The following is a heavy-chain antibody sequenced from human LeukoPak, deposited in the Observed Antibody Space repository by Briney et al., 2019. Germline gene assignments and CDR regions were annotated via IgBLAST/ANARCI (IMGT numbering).Heavy chain of an antibody. CDR2: IYYSGST. CDR3: ARLKAKSSGYYYNYYYYYYMDV. CDR1: GGSISSSSYY. D-gene: IGHD3-22*01. V-gene: IGHV4-39*01. J-gene: IGHJ6*03. Sequence: PSETLSLTCTVSGGSISSSSYYWGWIRQPPGKGLEWIGSIYYSGSTYYNPSLKSRVTISVDTSKNQFSLKLSSVTAADTAVYYCARLKAKSSGYYYNYYYYYYMDVWGKGTTVTVSS.